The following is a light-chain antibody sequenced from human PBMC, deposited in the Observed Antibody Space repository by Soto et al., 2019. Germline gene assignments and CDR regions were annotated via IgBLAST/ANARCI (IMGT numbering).Light chain of an antibody. CDR1: SSDIGGYDY. V-gene: IGLV2-8*01. J-gene: IGLJ2*01. Sequence: QSVLTQPPSASGSPGRSVTISCTGSSSDIGGYDYVSWYQQHPGKAPKLVIYEVTERPSGVPDRFSGSKSGNTASLTVSGLQPDDEADYFCSSYAGSNVVFGGGTKVTVL. CDR3: SSYAGSNVV. CDR2: EVT.